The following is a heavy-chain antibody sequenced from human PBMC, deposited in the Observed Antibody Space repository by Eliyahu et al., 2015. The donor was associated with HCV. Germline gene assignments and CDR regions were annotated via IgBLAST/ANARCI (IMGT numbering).Heavy chain of an antibody. D-gene: IGHD3-22*01. Sequence: VQLAESGGVLVQPGESLRLTCEAAGFTVSKAYMSWVRQAPGXGLEWVSXLXSSGQTYYXXSLQXRFTISRDSSKNTLFLQLNNLRAXDTALYYCARNSYDSRYGYYFDLWGLGTLVTVSS. V-gene: IGHV3-66*01. CDR1: GFTVSKAY. CDR2: LXSSGQT. J-gene: IGHJ2*01. CDR3: ARNSYDSRYGYYFDL.